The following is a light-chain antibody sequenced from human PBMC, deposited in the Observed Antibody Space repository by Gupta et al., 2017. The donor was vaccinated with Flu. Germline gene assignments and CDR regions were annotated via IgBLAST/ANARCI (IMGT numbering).Light chain of an antibody. J-gene: IGKJ4*01. Sequence: RATLSCRASHSVGADLAWYQQKPGQAPRLLIYDASTRASGSPDRFRGSGSGTDFTLTISSLQSEDSGVYFCQQYSHWPPLTFGGGTKVEI. CDR1: HSVGAD. V-gene: IGKV3-15*01. CDR3: QQYSHWPPLT. CDR2: DAS.